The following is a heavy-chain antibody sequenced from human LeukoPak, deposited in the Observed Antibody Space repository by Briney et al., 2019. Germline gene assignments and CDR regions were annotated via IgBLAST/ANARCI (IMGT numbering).Heavy chain of an antibody. V-gene: IGHV3-23*01. CDR1: GFTFSSYA. CDR3: ARGESEYYYDSSAQGDY. D-gene: IGHD3-22*01. CDR2: ISGSGGST. Sequence: GGSLRLSCAASGFTFSSYAMSWVRQAPGKGLEWVSAISGSGGSTYYADSVKGRFTISRDNAKNSLYLQMNSLRAEDTAVYYCARGESEYYYDSSAQGDYWGQGTLVTVSS. J-gene: IGHJ4*02.